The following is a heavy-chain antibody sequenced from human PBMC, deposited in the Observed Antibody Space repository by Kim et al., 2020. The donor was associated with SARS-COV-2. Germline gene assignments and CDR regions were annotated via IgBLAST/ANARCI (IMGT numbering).Heavy chain of an antibody. J-gene: IGHJ4*02. Sequence: PDLKSRVTISVDTSKNQFSLKLSSVTAADTAVYYCARDSPYSSGWYPFDYWGQGTLVTVSS. V-gene: IGHV4-34*01. CDR3: ARDSPYSSGWYPFDY. D-gene: IGHD6-19*01.